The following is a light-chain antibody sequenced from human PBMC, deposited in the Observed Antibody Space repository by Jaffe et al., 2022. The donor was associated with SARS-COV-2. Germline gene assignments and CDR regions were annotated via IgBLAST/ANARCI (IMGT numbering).Light chain of an antibody. CDR2: DAS. Sequence: EIVMTQSPATLSVSPGERATLSCRASQSVSSNLAWYQQKAGQAPRLLIYDASTRATGIPARFSGSGSGTEFTLTISSLQSEDFAVYYCQQYNNWPPYTFGQGTKLEIK. CDR3: QQYNNWPPYT. V-gene: IGKV3-15*01. J-gene: IGKJ2*01. CDR1: QSVSSN.